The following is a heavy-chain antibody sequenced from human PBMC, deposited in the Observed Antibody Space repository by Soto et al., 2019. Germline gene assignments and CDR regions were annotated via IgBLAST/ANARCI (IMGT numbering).Heavy chain of an antibody. J-gene: IGHJ4*02. CDR2: IYYSGST. D-gene: IGHD1-20*01. CDR3: GRTYKVIAFDY. CDR1: GGSISSYY. Sequence: SETLSLTCTVSGGSISSYYWSWIRQPPGKGLEWIGYIYYSGSTNYNPSLKSRVTISVDTSKNQFSLKLSSVTAADTAVYYCGRTYKVIAFDYWGQGTLVTVSS. V-gene: IGHV4-59*01.